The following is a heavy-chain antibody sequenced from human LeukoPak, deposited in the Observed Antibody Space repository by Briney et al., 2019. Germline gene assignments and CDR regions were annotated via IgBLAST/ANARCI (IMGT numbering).Heavy chain of an antibody. CDR2: IVVGSGNT. CDR3: AAGSRYNWNYVFDY. J-gene: IGHJ4*02. V-gene: IGHV1-58*02. D-gene: IGHD1-7*01. Sequence: SVKVPCKASGFTFTSSAMQWVRQARGQRLEWIGWIVVGSGNTNYAQKFQERVTITRDMSTSTAYMELSSLRSEDTAVYYCAAGSRYNWNYVFDYWGQGTLVTVSS. CDR1: GFTFTSSA.